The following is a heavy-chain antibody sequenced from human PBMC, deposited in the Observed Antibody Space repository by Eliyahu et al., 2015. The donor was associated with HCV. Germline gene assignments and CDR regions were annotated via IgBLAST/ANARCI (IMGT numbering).Heavy chain of an antibody. V-gene: IGHV4-59*01. CDR1: GGSITTYY. J-gene: IGHJ5*02. CDR3: ASGWFDP. Sequence: QVQLQESGPGLVKPSETLSLTCTVXGGSITTYYWSWIRQPPGQGLEWIGYIHYSGSTNYNPSLKSRVTISVDTSKNQFSLNLTSVTAADTAVYYCASGWFDPWGQGTLVTVSS. CDR2: IHYSGST.